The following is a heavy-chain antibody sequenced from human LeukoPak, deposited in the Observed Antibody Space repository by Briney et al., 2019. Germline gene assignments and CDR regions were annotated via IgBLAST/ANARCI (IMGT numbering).Heavy chain of an antibody. V-gene: IGHV3-21*01. Sequence: GGSLRLSCAASGFTFSSYSMNWVRQAPGKGLEWVSSISSSSSYIYYADSVKGRFTISRDNAKNSLYLQMNSLRAEDTAVYYCARDRKASTPSHGYYFDYWGQGTLVTVSS. J-gene: IGHJ4*02. CDR1: GFTFSSYS. CDR2: ISSSSSYI. CDR3: ARDRKASTPSHGYYFDY.